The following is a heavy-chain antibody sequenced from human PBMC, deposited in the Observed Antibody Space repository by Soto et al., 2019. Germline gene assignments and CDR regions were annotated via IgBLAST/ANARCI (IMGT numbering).Heavy chain of an antibody. D-gene: IGHD4-17*01. CDR1: GFTVSSNY. CDR3: ARDLRTVTKKYYYYYGMDV. Sequence: GGSLRLSCAASGFTVSSNYMSWVRQAPGKGLEWVSVIYSGGSTYYADSVKGRFTISRDNSKNTLYLQMNRLRAEDTALYYCARDLRTVTKKYYYYYGMDVWGQGTTVTVSS. V-gene: IGHV3-53*01. J-gene: IGHJ6*02. CDR2: IYSGGST.